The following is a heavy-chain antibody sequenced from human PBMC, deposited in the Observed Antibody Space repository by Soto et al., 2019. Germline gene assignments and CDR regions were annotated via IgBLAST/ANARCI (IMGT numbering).Heavy chain of an antibody. D-gene: IGHD3-3*01. CDR2: INPNSGGT. Sequence: ASVKVSCKASGYTFTGYYMHWVRQAPGQGLEWMGWINPNSGGTNYAQKFQGWVTMTRDTSISTAYMELSRLRSDDTAVYYCARENDFRHGSLPYGMDVWGQGTTVTVSS. J-gene: IGHJ6*02. CDR1: GYTFTGYY. CDR3: ARENDFRHGSLPYGMDV. V-gene: IGHV1-2*04.